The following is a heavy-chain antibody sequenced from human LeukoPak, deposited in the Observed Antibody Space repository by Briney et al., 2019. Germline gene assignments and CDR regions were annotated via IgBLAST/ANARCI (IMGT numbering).Heavy chain of an antibody. D-gene: IGHD6-19*01. CDR3: ARAGGSVGWYGTIDS. CDR2: IYTSGST. J-gene: IGHJ4*02. Sequence: SQTLSLTCTVSGGSISSGSDYWSWIRQPAGKALEWIGHIYTSGSTSYNPSLQSRVTISVDTSSHQFSLKVTSVTAADTAVYYCARAGGSVGWYGTIDSWGQGTLVTVSS. CDR1: GGSISSGSDY. V-gene: IGHV4-61*09.